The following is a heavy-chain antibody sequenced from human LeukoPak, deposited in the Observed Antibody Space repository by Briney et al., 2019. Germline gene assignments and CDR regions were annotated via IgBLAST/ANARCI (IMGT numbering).Heavy chain of an antibody. CDR2: IIPIFGRA. CDR3: ARDQDYYGSGSYYHGPYNWFDP. J-gene: IGHJ5*02. D-gene: IGHD3-10*01. CDR1: GGTFSSYA. V-gene: IGHV1-69*13. Sequence: SVKVSCKASGGTFSSYAISWVRQVPGQGLEWMGGIIPIFGRANYAQKFQGRVTITADESTSTAYMELSSLRSEDTAVYYCARDQDYYGSGSYYHGPYNWFDPWGQGTLVTVSS.